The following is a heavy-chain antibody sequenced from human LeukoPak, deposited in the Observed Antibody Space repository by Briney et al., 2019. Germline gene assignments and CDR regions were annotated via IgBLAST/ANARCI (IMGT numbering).Heavy chain of an antibody. CDR1: GFTFSSYS. CDR2: ISSSSSYI. V-gene: IGHV3-21*01. Sequence: GGSLRLSCAASGFTFSSYSMNWVRQAPGKGLEWVSSISSSSSYIYCADSVKGRFTISRDNAKNSLYLQMNSLRAEDTAVYYCAKDVGVLISDAFDFWGQGTMVTVSS. CDR3: AKDVGVLISDAFDF. J-gene: IGHJ3*01. D-gene: IGHD3-3*01.